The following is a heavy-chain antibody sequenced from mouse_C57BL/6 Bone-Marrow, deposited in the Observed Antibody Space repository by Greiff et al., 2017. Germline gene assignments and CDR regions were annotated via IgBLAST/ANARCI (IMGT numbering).Heavy chain of an antibody. CDR3: ARESRSTMDFY. V-gene: IGHV1-9*01. Sequence: QVQLKQSGAELMKPGASVKLSCKATGYTFTGYWIEWVKQRPGHGLEWIGEILPGSGSTNYNGKFKGKATFTADTSSNTAYMQLSSLTTEDSAIYYCARESRSTMDFYWGQGTTLTVSS. D-gene: IGHD2-1*01. J-gene: IGHJ2*01. CDR1: GYTFTGYW. CDR2: ILPGSGST.